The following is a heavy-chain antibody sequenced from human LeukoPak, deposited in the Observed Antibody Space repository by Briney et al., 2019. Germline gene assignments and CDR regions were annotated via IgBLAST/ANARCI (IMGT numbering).Heavy chain of an antibody. CDR3: ARDVPPMALRYFGDAFDI. Sequence: PSETLSLTCTVSGGSISSGSYYWCWIRQPAGKGLEWIGRIYTSGSTNYNPSLKSRVTISVDTSKNQFSLKLSSVTAADTAVYYCARDVPPMALRYFGDAFDIWGQGTMVTVSS. D-gene: IGHD3-9*01. J-gene: IGHJ3*02. CDR1: GGSISSGSYY. V-gene: IGHV4-61*02. CDR2: IYTSGST.